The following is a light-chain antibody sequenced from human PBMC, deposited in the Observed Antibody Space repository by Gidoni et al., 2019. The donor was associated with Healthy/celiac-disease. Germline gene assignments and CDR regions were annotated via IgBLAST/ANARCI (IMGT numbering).Light chain of an antibody. CDR2: GAS. J-gene: IGKJ1*01. V-gene: IGKV3-20*01. Sequence: IVLPQSPGTLSLSPGERATLSCMASQSVSSSYLAWYQQKPGQAPRLLIYGASSRATGIPDRFSGSGSGTDFTLTISRLEPEDFAVYYCQQYGSSLTWTFGQGTKVEIK. CDR1: QSVSSSY. CDR3: QQYGSSLTWT.